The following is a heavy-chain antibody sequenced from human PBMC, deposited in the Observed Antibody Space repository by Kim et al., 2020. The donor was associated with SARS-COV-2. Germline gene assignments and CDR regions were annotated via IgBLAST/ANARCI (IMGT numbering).Heavy chain of an antibody. J-gene: IGHJ3*02. D-gene: IGHD2-2*01. V-gene: IGHV3-30*07. Sequence: VQGRFTNTRDKSKNPQYLQMNSLRAKDTAVYYCARNRYGSSTSCDDAFDIWGQGTMVTVSS. CDR3: ARNRYGSSTSCDDAFDI.